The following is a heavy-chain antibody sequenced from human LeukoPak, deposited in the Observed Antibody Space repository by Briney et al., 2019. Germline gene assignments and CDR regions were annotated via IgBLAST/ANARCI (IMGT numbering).Heavy chain of an antibody. V-gene: IGHV1-69*04. D-gene: IGHD3-22*01. CDR3: ARVYYDSSGYYYGY. CDR2: IIPILGIA. CDR1: GGTFSSYA. J-gene: IGHJ4*02. Sequence: ASVKVSCKASGGTFSSYAISWVRQAPGQGLEWMGRIIPILGIANYAQKFQGRVTITRDTSASTAYMELSSLRSEDTAVYYCARVYYDSSGYYYGYWGQGTLVTVSS.